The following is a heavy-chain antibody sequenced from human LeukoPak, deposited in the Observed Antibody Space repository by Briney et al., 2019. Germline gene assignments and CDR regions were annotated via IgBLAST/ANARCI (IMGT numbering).Heavy chain of an antibody. CDR2: MKEHGSDK. D-gene: IGHD3-16*01. CDR3: AIRNVWH. J-gene: IGHJ4*02. V-gene: IGHV3-7*01. Sequence: GGSLRLSCAASGFTFSSYAMAWVRQAPGKGLEWVANMKEHGSDKYYVDSVKGRFTISRDNAKNSLYLQMNSLRVEDTAVYYCAIRNVWHWGQGTLVTVSS. CDR1: GFTFSSYA.